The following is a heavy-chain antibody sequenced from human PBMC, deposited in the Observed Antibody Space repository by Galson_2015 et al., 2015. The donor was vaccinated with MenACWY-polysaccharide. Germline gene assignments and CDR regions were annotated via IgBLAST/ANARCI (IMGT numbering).Heavy chain of an antibody. J-gene: IGHJ4*02. Sequence: SLRLSCAASGFTFSNYGMHWVRQAPGKGLEWVTVIANDGRDKKYADSVKGRFTISRDNSKNTLYLQMNSLRAEDTAVYYCAKDRQVAAADYYFDSWGQGTLVTVSS. D-gene: IGHD6-13*01. CDR1: GFTFSNYG. CDR3: AKDRQVAAADYYFDS. V-gene: IGHV3-30*18. CDR2: IANDGRDK.